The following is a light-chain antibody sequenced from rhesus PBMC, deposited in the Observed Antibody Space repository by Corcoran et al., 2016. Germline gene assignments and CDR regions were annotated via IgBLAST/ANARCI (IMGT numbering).Light chain of an antibody. CDR1: QSVSSS. J-gene: IGKJ2*01. Sequence: EIVLTQSPATLSLSPGERATLSCRASQSVSSSLAWYQQRPGQAPRPLIYGASNRATVIPDRFSGSGSGTDYTFTISSRQSEDVATNYCQHHYGAPYSFGQGTKVEIK. CDR3: QHHYGAPYS. CDR2: GAS. V-gene: IGKV3-42*01.